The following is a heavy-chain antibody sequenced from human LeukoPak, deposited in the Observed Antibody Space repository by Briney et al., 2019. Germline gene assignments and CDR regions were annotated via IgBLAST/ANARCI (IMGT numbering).Heavy chain of an antibody. J-gene: IGHJ5*02. Sequence: SETLSLTCVVYGGSFSGYYWSWIRQPPGKGLEWVGEINHSGSTNYNPSLKSRVTISVDTSKNQFSLKLSSVTAADTAVYYCARGPQDGARTLYCSGGSCRNWFDPWGQGTLVTVSS. CDR2: INHSGST. V-gene: IGHV4-34*01. CDR3: ARGPQDGARTLYCSGGSCRNWFDP. D-gene: IGHD2-15*01. CDR1: GGSFSGYY.